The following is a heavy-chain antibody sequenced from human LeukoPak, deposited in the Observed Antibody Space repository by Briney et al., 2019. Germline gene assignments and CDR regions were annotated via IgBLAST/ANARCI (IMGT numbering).Heavy chain of an antibody. Sequence: SETLSLTCTVSGGSISSSSYYWGWIRQPPGKGLEWIGSIYYSGSTYYNPSLKSRVTISVDTSKNQFSLKLSSVTAADTAVYYCARATARVDAFDIWGQGTMVTVSS. D-gene: IGHD1-1*01. CDR1: GGSISSSSYY. J-gene: IGHJ3*02. CDR3: ARATARVDAFDI. V-gene: IGHV4-39*07. CDR2: IYYSGST.